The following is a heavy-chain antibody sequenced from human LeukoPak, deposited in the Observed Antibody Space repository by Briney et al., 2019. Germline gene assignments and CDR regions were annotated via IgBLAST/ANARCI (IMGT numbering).Heavy chain of an antibody. CDR2: ISSSSSYI. CDR1: GFTFSSYS. J-gene: IGHJ4*02. CDR3: ARGMDADYDFRSGYPYYFDY. V-gene: IGHV3-21*01. D-gene: IGHD3-3*01. Sequence: KTGGSLRLSCAASGFTFSSYSMNWVRQAPGKGLEWVSSISSSSSYIYYADSVKGRFTISRDNAKNSLYLQMNSLRAEDTAVYYCARGMDADYDFRSGYPYYFDYWGQGTLVTVSS.